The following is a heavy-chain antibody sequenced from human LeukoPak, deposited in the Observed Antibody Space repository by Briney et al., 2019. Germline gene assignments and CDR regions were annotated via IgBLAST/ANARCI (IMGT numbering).Heavy chain of an antibody. CDR1: GFTFSSYA. D-gene: IGHD3-22*01. CDR3: ARGRPYYYDSSGYYHDY. J-gene: IGHJ4*02. CDR2: ISSNGGST. Sequence: GGSLRLSCAASGFTFSSYAMHWVRQAPGKGLEYVSAISSNGGSTYYANSVKGRFTISRDNSKNTLYLQMGSLRAEDMAVYYCARGRPYYYDSSGYYHDYWGQGTLVTVSS. V-gene: IGHV3-64*01.